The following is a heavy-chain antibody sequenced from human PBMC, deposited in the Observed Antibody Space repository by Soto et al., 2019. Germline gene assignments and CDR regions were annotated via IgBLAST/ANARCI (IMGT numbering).Heavy chain of an antibody. CDR2: INHSGST. CDR1: GGSFSGYY. D-gene: IGHD5-12*01. CDR3: ARVLGLSWFDP. J-gene: IGHJ5*02. V-gene: IGHV4-34*01. Sequence: SQTLSLTCAVYGGSFSGYYWSWIRQPPGKGLEWIGEINHSGSTNYNPSLKSRVTISVDTSKNQFSLKLSSVTAADTAVYYCARVLGLSWFDPWGQGTLVTVSS.